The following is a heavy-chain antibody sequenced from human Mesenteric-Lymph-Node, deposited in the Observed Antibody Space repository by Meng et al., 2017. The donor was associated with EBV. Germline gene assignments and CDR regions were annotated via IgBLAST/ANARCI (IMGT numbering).Heavy chain of an antibody. Sequence: VPMCVCWVGLVRPGGSRRLFCAVSRFDLVSLAMNWVRHATVKGREWVSAISHSGDSTYYADSVKGRFTISRDSSKNTLHLQIDRLRAEDTAIYYSAREGITVTPFDYWGQGALVTVSS. D-gene: IGHD4-17*01. J-gene: IGHJ4*02. CDR1: RFDLVSLA. CDR2: ISHSGDST. V-gene: IGHV3-23*01. CDR3: AREGITVTPFDY.